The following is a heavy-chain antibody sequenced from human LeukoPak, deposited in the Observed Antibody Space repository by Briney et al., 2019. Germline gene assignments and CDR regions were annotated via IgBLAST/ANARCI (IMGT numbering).Heavy chain of an antibody. CDR1: GGTFSSYA. CDR3: ARGSSGWWYYFDY. D-gene: IGHD6-19*01. V-gene: IGHV1-69*06. CDR2: IIPIFGTA. Sequence: GASVKVSCKASGGTFSSYAISWVRQAPGQGLEWMGGIIPIFGTANYAQKFQGRVTITADKSTSTAYMELSSLRSEDKAVYYCARGSSGWWYYFDYWGQGTLVTVSS. J-gene: IGHJ4*02.